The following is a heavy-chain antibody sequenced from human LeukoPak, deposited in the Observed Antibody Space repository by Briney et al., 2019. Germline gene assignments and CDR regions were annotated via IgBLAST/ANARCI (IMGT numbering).Heavy chain of an antibody. CDR3: ARSLELRHWFDP. Sequence: ASVKVSCKASGYTFTSYGISWVRQAPGQGLEWMGWISAYNGNTNYAQKLQGRVTVTTDTSTSTAYMELRSLRSDDTAVYYCARSLELRHWFDPWGQGTLVTVSS. J-gene: IGHJ5*02. CDR2: ISAYNGNT. V-gene: IGHV1-18*01. D-gene: IGHD1-7*01. CDR1: GYTFTSYG.